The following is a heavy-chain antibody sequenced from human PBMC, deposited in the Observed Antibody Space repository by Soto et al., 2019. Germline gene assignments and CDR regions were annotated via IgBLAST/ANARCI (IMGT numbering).Heavy chain of an antibody. CDR2: ISGSGGST. Sequence: GGSLRLSCAASGITFSSYAMSWVRQAPGKGLEWVSAISGSGGSTYYADSVKGRFTISRDNSKNTLYLQMNSLRVEDTAVYYCTEAAGSSSWYQFDYWGQGALVTVS. D-gene: IGHD6-13*01. CDR1: GITFSSYA. J-gene: IGHJ4*02. V-gene: IGHV3-23*01. CDR3: TEAAGSSSWYQFDY.